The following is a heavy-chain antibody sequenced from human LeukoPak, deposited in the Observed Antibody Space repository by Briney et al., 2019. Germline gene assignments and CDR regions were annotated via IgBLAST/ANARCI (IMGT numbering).Heavy chain of an antibody. Sequence: SQTLSLTCAVSGGSTNSIIWIRQHPGKGLEWIGYIYYSGSTYYNPSLKSRVTMSVDTSKNQFSLKLSSVTAADTAVYYCARTVVVPAAMRSYYYYYGMDVWGQGTTVTVSS. J-gene: IGHJ6*02. CDR1: GGSTNSI. D-gene: IGHD2-2*01. CDR3: ARTVVVPAAMRSYYYYYGMDV. V-gene: IGHV4-31*11. CDR2: IYYSGST.